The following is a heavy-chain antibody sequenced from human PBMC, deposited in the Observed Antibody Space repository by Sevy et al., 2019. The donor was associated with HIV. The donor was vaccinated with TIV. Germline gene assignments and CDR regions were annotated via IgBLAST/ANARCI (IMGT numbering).Heavy chain of an antibody. CDR3: VKDRYYDSSGYYYESPYFDY. D-gene: IGHD3-22*01. V-gene: IGHV3-64D*06. Sequence: GGSLRLSCSASGFTFSSYAMQWVRQAPGKGLEYVSAISSNGGSTYYADSVKGRFTISRDNSKNTLYLQMSSLRAEDTAVYYCVKDRYYDSSGYYYESPYFDYWGQGTLVTVSS. CDR1: GFTFSSYA. CDR2: ISSNGGST. J-gene: IGHJ4*02.